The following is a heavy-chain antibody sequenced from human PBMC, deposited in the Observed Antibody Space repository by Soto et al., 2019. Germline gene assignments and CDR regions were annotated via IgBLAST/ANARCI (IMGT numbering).Heavy chain of an antibody. CDR1: GFTFSNAW. Sequence: PGGSLRLSCAASGFTFSNAWTNWVRQAPGKGLEWVGRIKSKTDGGTTDYAAPVKGRFTISRDDSKNTLYLQMNSLKTEDTAVYYCTTDFTFGSGSYYNKFDPWGQGTLVTVPS. CDR2: IKSKTDGGTT. CDR3: TTDFTFGSGSYYNKFDP. V-gene: IGHV3-15*07. D-gene: IGHD3-10*01. J-gene: IGHJ5*02.